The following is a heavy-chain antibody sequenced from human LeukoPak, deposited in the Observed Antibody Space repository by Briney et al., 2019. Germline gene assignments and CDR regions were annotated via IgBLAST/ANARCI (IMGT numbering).Heavy chain of an antibody. CDR2: ISYDGSSQ. Sequence: PGGSLRLSCAASGFTFSTYGMHWVRQAPGKGLEWVALISYDGSSQIYADSVKGRFTISRDNSRNTLYLQMNSLRPDDTAVYYCASLIIRAGNTDYWGQGALVTVSS. D-gene: IGHD6-13*01. J-gene: IGHJ4*02. CDR3: ASLIIRAGNTDY. V-gene: IGHV3-30*03. CDR1: GFTFSTYG.